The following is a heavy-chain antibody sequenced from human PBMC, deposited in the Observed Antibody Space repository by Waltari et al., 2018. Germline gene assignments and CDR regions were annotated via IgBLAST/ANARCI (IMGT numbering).Heavy chain of an antibody. J-gene: IGHJ4*02. CDR3: ARHYSYDSSGYYPDY. D-gene: IGHD3-22*01. CDR2: MYYSGST. Sequence: QLQLQESGPGLVKASETLSLTCTVSGDSISSSSYYWGWVRQPPGKGLEWIGNMYYSGSTYYHPSLKSRVTISGDTSKSQFSLKLSSVTAADTAVYYCARHYSYDSSGYYPDYWGQGTLVTVSS. V-gene: IGHV4-39*01. CDR1: GDSISSSSYY.